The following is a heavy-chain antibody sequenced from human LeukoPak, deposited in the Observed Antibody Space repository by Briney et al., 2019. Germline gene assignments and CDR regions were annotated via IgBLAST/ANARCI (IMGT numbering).Heavy chain of an antibody. D-gene: IGHD4-23*01. V-gene: IGHV4-59*01. CDR1: GGSISSYY. J-gene: IGHJ4*02. CDR3: ARHDYGGNTRGPTFDY. CDR2: IYYSGST. Sequence: KASETLSLTCTVSGGSISSYYWSWIRQPPGKGLEWIGYIYYSGSTNYNPSLKSRVTISVDTSKNQFSLRLSSVTAADTAVYYCARHDYGGNTRGPTFDYWGQGTLVTVSS.